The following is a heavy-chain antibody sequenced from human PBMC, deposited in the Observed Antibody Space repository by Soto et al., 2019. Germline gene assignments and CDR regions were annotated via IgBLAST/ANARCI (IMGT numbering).Heavy chain of an antibody. D-gene: IGHD6-13*01. CDR3: ARGTGYSSSWFEAAYYYYYYMAV. CDR2: MNPNSGNT. V-gene: IGHV1-8*01. CDR1: GYTFTSYD. Sequence: ASVKVSCKASGYTFTSYDINWVRQATGQGLEWMGWMNPNSGNTGYAQKFQGRVTMTRNTSISTAYMELSSLRSEDTAVYYCARGTGYSSSWFEAAYYYYYYMAVWGKGTTVTVSS. J-gene: IGHJ6*03.